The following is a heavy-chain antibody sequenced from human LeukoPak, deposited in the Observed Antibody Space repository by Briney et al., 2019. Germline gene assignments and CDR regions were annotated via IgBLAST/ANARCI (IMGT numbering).Heavy chain of an antibody. Sequence: PSETLSLTCTVSGYSISSGYYWGWIRQPPGKGLEWIGYIYYSGSTNYNPSLKSRVTISVDTSKNQFSLKLSSVTAAGTAVYYCARYIAVAGTVDYWGQGTLVTVSS. J-gene: IGHJ4*02. CDR2: IYYSGST. D-gene: IGHD6-19*01. CDR1: GYSISSGYY. V-gene: IGHV4-61*01. CDR3: ARYIAVAGTVDY.